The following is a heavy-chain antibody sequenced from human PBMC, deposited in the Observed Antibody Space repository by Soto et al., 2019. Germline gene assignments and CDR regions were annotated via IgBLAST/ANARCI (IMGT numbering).Heavy chain of an antibody. CDR1: GYTFTSYG. D-gene: IGHD6-19*01. CDR2: ISAYNGNT. J-gene: IGHJ6*02. Sequence: QVQLVQSGAEVKKPGASVKVSRKASGYTFTSYGISWVRQAPGQGLEWMGWISAYNGNTNYAQKLQGRVTMTTDTSTSTAYMELRSLRSDDTAVYYCARVSAVAGLYYYYGMDVWGQGTTVTVSS. CDR3: ARVSAVAGLYYYYGMDV. V-gene: IGHV1-18*01.